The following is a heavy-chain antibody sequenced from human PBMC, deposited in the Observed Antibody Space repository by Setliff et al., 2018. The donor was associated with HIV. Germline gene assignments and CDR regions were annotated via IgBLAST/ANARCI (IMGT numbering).Heavy chain of an antibody. CDR3: AKQGYSDSLYAFDV. CDR2: INPNSGGT. J-gene: IGHJ3*01. Sequence: GASVKVSCKASGYTFTGYYMHWVRQAPGQGLEWMGRINPNSGGTNYAQEFQGRVTITRDTSMSTVYMALTGLTSDDTAVYYCAKQGYSDSLYAFDVWGQGTMVTVSS. CDR1: GYTFTGYY. V-gene: IGHV1-2*06. D-gene: IGHD1-26*01.